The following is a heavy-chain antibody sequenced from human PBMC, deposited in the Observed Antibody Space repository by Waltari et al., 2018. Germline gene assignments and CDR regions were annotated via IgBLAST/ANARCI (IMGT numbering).Heavy chain of an antibody. Sequence: QVQLQQWGAGLLKPSETLSLTCAVHGGSFSGYYWSWIRQPPGKGLEWIGENNHSGSTNYNPSLKSRVTISVDTSKNQFSLKLSSVTAADTAVYYCARGGTTADYYYYYYMDVWGKGTTVTISS. CDR1: GGSFSGYY. CDR3: ARGGTTADYYYYYYMDV. D-gene: IGHD4-4*01. CDR2: NNHSGST. V-gene: IGHV4-34*01. J-gene: IGHJ6*03.